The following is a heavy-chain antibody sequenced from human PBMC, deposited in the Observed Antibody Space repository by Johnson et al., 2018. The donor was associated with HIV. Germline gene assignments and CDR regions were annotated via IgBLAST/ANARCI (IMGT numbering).Heavy chain of an antibody. CDR1: GFTVSSNY. Sequence: VQLVESGGGLVQPGGSLRLSCVASGFTVSSNYMSWIRQTPGKGLEWVSYISSSGTTVYSADSVKGRFSISRDNAKHSLYLQMNSLRAEDTAVYYCARDRGYWDAFDIWGQGTMVTVSS. J-gene: IGHJ3*02. D-gene: IGHD3-22*01. CDR3: ARDRGYWDAFDI. V-gene: IGHV3-11*04. CDR2: ISSSGTTV.